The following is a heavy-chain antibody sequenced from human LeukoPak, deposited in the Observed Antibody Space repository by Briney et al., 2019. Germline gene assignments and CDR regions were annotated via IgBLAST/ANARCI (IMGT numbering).Heavy chain of an antibody. D-gene: IGHD3-22*01. V-gene: IGHV3-15*01. CDR3: ITDENYYDSSGYRCRDY. CDR2: IKRKTDGGTA. CDR1: GFSFSNAW. Sequence: GGSLRLSCAASGFSFSNAWMNWVRQAPGKGLEWVGLIKRKTDGGTADYAAPVKGRFTISRDDAKNTVHLQMNSLKTEDTAVYYCITDENYYDSSGYRCRDYWGQGTLVTVSS. J-gene: IGHJ4*02.